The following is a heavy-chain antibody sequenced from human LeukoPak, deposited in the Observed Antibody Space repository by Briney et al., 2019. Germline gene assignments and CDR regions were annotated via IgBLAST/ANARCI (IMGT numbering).Heavy chain of an antibody. CDR2: ISYDGSNK. Sequence: GGSLRLSCAASGFTFSSYAMHWVRQAPGKGLEWVAVISYDGSNKYYADSVKGRFTISRDNSKNTLYLQMNSLRAEDTAVYYCARDTSARTYCSGGSCYSGIFDYWGQGTLVTVSS. D-gene: IGHD2-15*01. CDR3: ARDTSARTYCSGGSCYSGIFDY. CDR1: GFTFSSYA. V-gene: IGHV3-30*04. J-gene: IGHJ4*02.